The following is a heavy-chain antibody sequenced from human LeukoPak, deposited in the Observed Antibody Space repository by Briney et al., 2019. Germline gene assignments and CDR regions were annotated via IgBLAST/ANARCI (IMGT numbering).Heavy chain of an antibody. D-gene: IGHD3-22*01. J-gene: IGHJ4*02. V-gene: IGHV1-69*04. Sequence: SVKVSCKASGGTFSSYAISWVRHGPGQGLEWRGRIIPILGIANYAQKFQGRVTITADKSTSTAYMELSSLRSEDTAVYYCARDYDMIVPPDSDYWGQGTLVTVSS. CDR2: IIPILGIA. CDR1: GGTFSSYA. CDR3: ARDYDMIVPPDSDY.